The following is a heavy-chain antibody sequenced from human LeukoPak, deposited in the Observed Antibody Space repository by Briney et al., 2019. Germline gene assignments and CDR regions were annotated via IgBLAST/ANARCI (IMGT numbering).Heavy chain of an antibody. D-gene: IGHD3-10*01. CDR1: GGSFSGYY. J-gene: IGHJ5*02. Sequence: SETLSLTCAVYGGSFSGYYWSWIRQPPGKGLEWIGEINHSGSTNYNPSLRSRVTISVDTSRNQFSLKLSSVTAADTAVYYCARGSGNDYFGSGPIDKWFDPWGQGTLVTVSS. V-gene: IGHV4-34*01. CDR3: ARGSGNDYFGSGPIDKWFDP. CDR2: INHSGST.